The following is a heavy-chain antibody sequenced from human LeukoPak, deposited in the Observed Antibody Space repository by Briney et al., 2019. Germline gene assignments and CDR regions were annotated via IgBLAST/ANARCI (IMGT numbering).Heavy chain of an antibody. CDR2: INNEGSST. Sequence: GGSLRLSCAASGFTFTSYWMHWVRQVPGKGLVWISRINNEGSSTVYADSVKGRFTISRDNAKNSLYLQMNGLRAEDTAIYYCATDSGSSWYKGLDYWGQGTLVTVSS. CDR1: GFTFTSYW. V-gene: IGHV3-74*01. CDR3: ATDSGSSWYKGLDY. J-gene: IGHJ4*02. D-gene: IGHD6-13*01.